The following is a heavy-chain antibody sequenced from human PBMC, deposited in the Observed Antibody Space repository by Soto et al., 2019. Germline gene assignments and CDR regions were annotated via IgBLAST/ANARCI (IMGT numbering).Heavy chain of an antibody. J-gene: IGHJ6*02. CDR1: GGSISSYY. CDR2: IYYSGST. V-gene: IGHV4-59*01. Sequence: PSETLSLTCTVSGGSISSYYWSWIRQPPGKGLEWIGYIYYSGSTNYNPSLKSRVTISVDTSKNQFSLKLSSVTAADTAVYYCARADGSGSYSRYYYYGMDVWGQGTTVTVSS. D-gene: IGHD3-10*01. CDR3: ARADGSGSYSRYYYYGMDV.